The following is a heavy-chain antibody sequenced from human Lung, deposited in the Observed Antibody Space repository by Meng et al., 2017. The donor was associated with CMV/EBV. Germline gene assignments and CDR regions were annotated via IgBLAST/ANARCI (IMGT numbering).Heavy chain of an antibody. CDR1: GFTFSSYA. J-gene: IGHJ4*02. D-gene: IGHD1-26*01. Sequence: GGSLRLSCAASGFTFSSYAMHWVRQAPGKGLEWVAVISYDGSNKYYADSVKGRFTISRDNSKNTLYLQMNSLRAEDTAVYYCARERRMGGSYFGLDYWGQGTXVTVYS. V-gene: IGHV3-30*04. CDR3: ARERRMGGSYFGLDY. CDR2: ISYDGSNK.